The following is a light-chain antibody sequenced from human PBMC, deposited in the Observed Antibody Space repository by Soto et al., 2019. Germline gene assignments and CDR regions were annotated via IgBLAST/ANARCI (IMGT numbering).Light chain of an antibody. CDR1: SSDVGGYNY. Sequence: QSALTQPPSTSGSPGQSVTISCTGTSSDVGGYNYVSWYQQHPGKAPKVVIYEVSKRPSGVPDRFSGSKSGNTASLTVSGLQPEDEADYYCTSYVGGNNHYVFGTGTKLTVL. V-gene: IGLV2-8*01. J-gene: IGLJ1*01. CDR2: EVS. CDR3: TSYVGGNNHYV.